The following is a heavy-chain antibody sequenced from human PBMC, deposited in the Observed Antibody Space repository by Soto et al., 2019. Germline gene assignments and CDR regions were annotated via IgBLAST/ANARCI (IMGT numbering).Heavy chain of an antibody. Sequence: QVQLQESGPGLVKPSETLSLTCTVSDGSISSYYWSWIRQPPGKGLEWIGYNYYSGSTNYNPSLKSRVTISVDTSKNQFSLKLSSVTAADTAVYYCARTLFGWGIWFDPWGQGTLVTVSS. CDR1: DGSISSYY. V-gene: IGHV4-59*01. CDR2: NYYSGST. D-gene: IGHD3-10*02. J-gene: IGHJ5*02. CDR3: ARTLFGWGIWFDP.